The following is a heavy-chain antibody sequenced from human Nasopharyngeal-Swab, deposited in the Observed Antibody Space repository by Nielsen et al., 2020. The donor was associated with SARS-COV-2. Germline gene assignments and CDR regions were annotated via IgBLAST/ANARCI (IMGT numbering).Heavy chain of an antibody. CDR1: GFTFSSYG. D-gene: IGHD2-15*01. CDR2: ISYDGSNK. Sequence: GESLKISCAASGFTFSSYGMHWVRQAPGKGLKWVAVISYDGSNKYYADSVKGRFTISRDNSKNTLYLQMNSLRAEDTAVYYCAKLPSYCSGGSCYLAGGAFDIWGQGTMVTVSS. CDR3: AKLPSYCSGGSCYLAGGAFDI. J-gene: IGHJ3*02. V-gene: IGHV3-30*18.